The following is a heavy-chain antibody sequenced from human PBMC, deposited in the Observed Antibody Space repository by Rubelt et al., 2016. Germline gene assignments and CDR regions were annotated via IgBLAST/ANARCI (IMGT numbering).Heavy chain of an antibody. Sequence: QVQLQESGPGLVKPSETLSLTCTVSGYSISSGYHWGWIRQPPGKGLEWIGSIYHSGSTYYNPSLKSRVTISVDTSKNQFSGGLTPGTAADTAGDYWAEDRASGSLTAWFDPGGQGTLVTVSS. CDR1: GYSISSGYH. CDR2: IYHSGST. D-gene: IGHD5-12*01. V-gene: IGHV4-38-2*02. CDR3: AEDRASGSLTAWFDP. J-gene: IGHJ5*02.